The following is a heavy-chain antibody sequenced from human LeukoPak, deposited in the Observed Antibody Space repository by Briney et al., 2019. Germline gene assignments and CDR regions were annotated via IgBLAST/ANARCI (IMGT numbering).Heavy chain of an antibody. V-gene: IGHV4-61*02. Sequence: PSQTLSLTCTVSGGSISSGSYYWSWIRQPAGKGLEWIGRIYTSGSTNYNPSLKGRVTISLDTSKNQFSLKLSSVTAADTAVYYCAREGYGGYWGQGTLVTVSS. D-gene: IGHD1-26*01. J-gene: IGHJ4*02. CDR1: GGSISSGSYY. CDR3: AREGYGGY. CDR2: IYTSGST.